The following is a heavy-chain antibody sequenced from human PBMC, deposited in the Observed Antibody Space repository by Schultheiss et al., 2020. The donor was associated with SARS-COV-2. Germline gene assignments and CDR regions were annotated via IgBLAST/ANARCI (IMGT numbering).Heavy chain of an antibody. Sequence: GGSLRLSCAVSGVTFSSYGMHWVRQSPGKGLEWVAFIWYDGSKTYYADSVKGRFTISRDNSKNTLYLQMNSLRAEDTAVYYCARDPSWGDVVVPAAMQGMDVWGQGTTVTVSS. V-gene: IGHV3-30*02. J-gene: IGHJ6*02. CDR1: GVTFSSYG. CDR3: ARDPSWGDVVVPAAMQGMDV. CDR2: IWYDGSKT. D-gene: IGHD2-2*01.